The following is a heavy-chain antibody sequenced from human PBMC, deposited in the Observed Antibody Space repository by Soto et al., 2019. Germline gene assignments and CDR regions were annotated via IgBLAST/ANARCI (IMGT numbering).Heavy chain of an antibody. Sequence: QVQLQESGPGLVKPSETLSLTCTVSGGSISSYYWSWIRQPPGKGLEWIGYTFYSGSTNYKPSLKSQVTISIDAAEKQFSLNLRSVTAADTAVYYCARTTIAVAVLFDYWGQGTLVTVSS. CDR2: TFYSGST. J-gene: IGHJ4*02. CDR1: GGSISSYY. CDR3: ARTTIAVAVLFDY. D-gene: IGHD6-19*01. V-gene: IGHV4-59*01.